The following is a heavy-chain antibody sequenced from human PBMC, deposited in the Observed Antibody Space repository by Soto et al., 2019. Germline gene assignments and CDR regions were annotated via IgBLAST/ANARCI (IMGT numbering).Heavy chain of an antibody. J-gene: IGHJ4*02. CDR3: XXXXXSXXYXXXXFDY. D-gene: IGHD2-2*01. CDR1: GFTFSSYA. CDR2: ISGSGCST. V-gene: IGHV3-23*01. Sequence: EVQLLESGGGLVQPGGSLRLSCAASGFTFSSYAMSWVRQAPGKGLEWVSAISGSGCSTYYAYSVKGRFTSSRDNSKNTLYLQMNSLRAEDXXVXXCXXXXXSXXYXXXXFDYXGXGTLVTVSS.